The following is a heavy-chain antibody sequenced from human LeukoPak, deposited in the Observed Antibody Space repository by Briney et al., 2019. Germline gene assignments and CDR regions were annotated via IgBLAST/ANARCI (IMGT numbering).Heavy chain of an antibody. V-gene: IGHV4-34*01. J-gene: IGHJ4*02. CDR2: INHSGST. D-gene: IGHD3-10*01. CDR3: ARQRGTTMVRGVRNTFDY. Sequence: SKTLSLTCAVYGGSFSGYYWSWIRPPPGKGLEWIGEINHSGSTIYNPSLKSRVTISVDTSKNQFSLKLSSVTAADTAVYYCARQRGTTMVRGVRNTFDYWGQGTLVTVSS. CDR1: GGSFSGYY.